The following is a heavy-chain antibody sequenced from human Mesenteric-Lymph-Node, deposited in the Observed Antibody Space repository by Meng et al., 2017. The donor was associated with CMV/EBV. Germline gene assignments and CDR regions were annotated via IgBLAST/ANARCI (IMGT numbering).Heavy chain of an antibody. V-gene: IGHV1-18*01. D-gene: IGHD2-2*02. CDR1: NYSFTTYG. CDR2: ISAYNGNT. J-gene: IGHJ6*02. Sequence: ASVKVSCKASNYSFTTYGVSWVRQAPGQGLEWMGWISAYNGNTNYAQKLQGRVTMTTDTSTSTAYMELRSLRSDDTAVYYCARSGCSSTSCYTIYYYYGMDVWGQGTTVTVSS. CDR3: ARSGCSSTSCYTIYYYYGMDV.